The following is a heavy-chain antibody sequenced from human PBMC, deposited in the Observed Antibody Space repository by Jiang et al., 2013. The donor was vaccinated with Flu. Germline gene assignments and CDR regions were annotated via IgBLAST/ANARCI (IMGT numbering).Heavy chain of an antibody. J-gene: IGHJ4*02. CDR1: GFIFSTYG. CDR2: ISFDGSDT. CDR3: VKDLRNGDFWSGSIPGNF. Sequence: LVESGGGVVQPGRSLRLSCAASGFIFSTYGMHWVRQAPGKGLEWVAVISFDGSDTFYTDSVKGRFTISRDNSKNTLYLQMNSLRTEDTAVYYCVKDLRNGDFWSGSIPGNFWGQGTLVTVSS. V-gene: IGHV3-30*18. D-gene: IGHD3-3*01.